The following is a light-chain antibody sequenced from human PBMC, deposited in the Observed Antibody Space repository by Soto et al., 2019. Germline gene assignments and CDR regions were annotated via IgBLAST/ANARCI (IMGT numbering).Light chain of an antibody. V-gene: IGKV1-5*01. CDR1: RSVNSW. Sequence: DIQMTQSSSTLSASVGDRVTITCRASRSVNSWLAWYQQKPGKAPKLLIYGASSLESGVPSRFSGSGSGTEFTLTISSLQPDDFATYYCQQYNSYWITFGQGTRLEIK. CDR3: QQYNSYWIT. CDR2: GAS. J-gene: IGKJ5*01.